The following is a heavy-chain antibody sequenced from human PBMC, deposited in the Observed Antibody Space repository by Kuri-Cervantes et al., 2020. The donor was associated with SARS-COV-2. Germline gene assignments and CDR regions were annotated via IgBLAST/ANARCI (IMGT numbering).Heavy chain of an antibody. CDR3: AKPITYYYDSSGYPTLAFDY. D-gene: IGHD3-22*01. V-gene: IGHV3-23*01. CDR2: ISGSGGST. J-gene: IGHJ4*02. Sequence: GESLKISCAASGFTFSSYAMSWVRQAPGKGLEWVSAISGSGGSTYYADSVKGRFTISRDNSKNTLYLQMNSLRAEDTAVYYCAKPITYYYDSSGYPTLAFDYWGQGTLVTVSS. CDR1: GFTFSSYA.